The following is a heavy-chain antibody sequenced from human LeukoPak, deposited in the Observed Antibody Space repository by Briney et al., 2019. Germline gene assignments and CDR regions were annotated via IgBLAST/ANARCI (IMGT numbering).Heavy chain of an antibody. CDR1: GFTFSSYA. D-gene: IGHD3-22*01. CDR2: ISGSGGST. CDR3: AKTVGYYYDSSGYNDY. Sequence: GGSLRLSCAASGFTFSSYAMSWVRQAPGKGLEWVSAISGSGGSTYYAGSVKGRFTISRDNSKNTLYLQMNSLRAEDTAVYYCAKTVGYYYDSSGYNDYWGQGTLVTVSS. J-gene: IGHJ4*02. V-gene: IGHV3-23*01.